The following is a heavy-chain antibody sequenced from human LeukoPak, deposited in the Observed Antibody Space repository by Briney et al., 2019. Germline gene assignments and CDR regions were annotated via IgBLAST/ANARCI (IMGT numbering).Heavy chain of an antibody. D-gene: IGHD3-22*01. CDR3: ARVPRGSSGYFSTLTRDDAFDI. CDR2: ISSSSSTI. V-gene: IGHV3-48*01. CDR1: GFTFSSYS. Sequence: GGSLRLSCAASGFTFSSYSMNWVRQAPGKGLEWVSCISSSSSTIYYADSVKGRFTISRDNAKNSLYLQMNSLRAEDTAVYYCARVPRGSSGYFSTLTRDDAFDIWGQGTMVTVSS. J-gene: IGHJ3*02.